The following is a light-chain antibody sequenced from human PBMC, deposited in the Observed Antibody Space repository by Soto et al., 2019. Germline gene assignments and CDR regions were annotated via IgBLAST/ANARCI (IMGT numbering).Light chain of an antibody. Sequence: DIVMAQSPDSLAVSLGERATIHCRSSQSVLYSSNSHNYLAWYQQKPGQPPKLLIYWASTRASGVPDRFSGSGSGTDFTLTISSLQAEDVAVYYCQQYFTTQTFGQGTRLEIK. J-gene: IGKJ2*01. CDR3: QQYFTTQT. CDR2: WAS. CDR1: QSVLYSSNSHNY. V-gene: IGKV4-1*01.